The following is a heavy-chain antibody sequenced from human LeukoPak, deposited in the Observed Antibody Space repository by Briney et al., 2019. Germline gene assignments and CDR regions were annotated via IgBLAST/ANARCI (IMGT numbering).Heavy chain of an antibody. CDR1: GFSFSDYH. CDR2: INTDGSST. V-gene: IGHV3-74*03. J-gene: IGHJ4*01. D-gene: IGHD3-10*01. CDR3: ARGMTYWSGSGKFDY. Sequence: GGSLRLSCAASGFSFSDYHMHWVRQPPGREPLWVARINTDGSSTTYADFVKGRFSISRDNAKNTLFLQMNSLGAEDTAVYYCARGMTYWSGSGKFDYWGQGSLVTVSS.